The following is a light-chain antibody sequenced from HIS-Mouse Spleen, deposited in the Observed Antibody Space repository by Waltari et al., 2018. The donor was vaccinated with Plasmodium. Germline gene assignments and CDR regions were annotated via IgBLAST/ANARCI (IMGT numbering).Light chain of an antibody. V-gene: IGLV2-23*01. J-gene: IGLJ1*01. Sequence: QSALTQPATVSASPGQSIPISCTGTSSDLGIYNLLSLYQQPPGKAPKLMIYEGSKRPSGVSNRFSGSKSGNTASLTISGLQAEDEADYYCCSYAGSSTYVFGTGTKVTVL. CDR3: CSYAGSSTYV. CDR1: SSDLGIYNL. CDR2: EGS.